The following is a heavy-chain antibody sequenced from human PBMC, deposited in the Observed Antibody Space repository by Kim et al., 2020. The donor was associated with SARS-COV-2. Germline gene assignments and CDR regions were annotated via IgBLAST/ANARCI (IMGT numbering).Heavy chain of an antibody. J-gene: IGHJ6*02. Sequence: GGSLRLSCAVSGFTFSNYWMHWVRQAPGKGLVWVSRINSDGTSTSYADSEKGRFTISRDNAKNTLYLQMNSLRAEDMAVYYCARGNYYGMDVWGQGTTVTVSS. CDR2: INSDGTST. V-gene: IGHV3-74*01. CDR3: ARGNYYGMDV. CDR1: GFTFSNYW.